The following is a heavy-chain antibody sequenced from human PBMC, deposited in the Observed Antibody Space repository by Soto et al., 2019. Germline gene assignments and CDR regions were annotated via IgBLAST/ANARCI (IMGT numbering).Heavy chain of an antibody. Sequence: GGSLRLSCTASGFMFSAYAMLWVRQAPGKGLEWVAAMSYDGTNTYYADSVKGRFTISRDNSKNTLFLQMSSLTADDSAVYYCVRDPSPYTSGWYGIDFWGLGTLVTVSS. V-gene: IGHV3-30-3*01. J-gene: IGHJ4*01. CDR1: GFMFSAYA. CDR3: VRDPSPYTSGWYGIDF. D-gene: IGHD6-19*01. CDR2: MSYDGTNT.